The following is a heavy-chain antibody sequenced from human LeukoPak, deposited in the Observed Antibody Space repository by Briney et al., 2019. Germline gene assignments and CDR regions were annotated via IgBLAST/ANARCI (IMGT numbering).Heavy chain of an antibody. CDR1: GFTFDDYG. Sequence: GGSLRLSCAASGFTFDDYGMSWVRQAPGKGLEWVSGINWNGGSTGYADSVKGRFTISRDSAKSSLYLQMNSLRAEDTALYYCARGLYYDILTGYSRYYFDYWGQGTLVTVSS. J-gene: IGHJ4*02. V-gene: IGHV3-20*04. CDR2: INWNGGST. CDR3: ARGLYYDILTGYSRYYFDY. D-gene: IGHD3-9*01.